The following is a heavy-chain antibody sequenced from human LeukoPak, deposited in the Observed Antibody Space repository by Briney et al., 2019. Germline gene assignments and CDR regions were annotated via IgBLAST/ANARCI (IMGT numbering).Heavy chain of an antibody. J-gene: IGHJ6*02. D-gene: IGHD3-22*01. CDR1: GFTFSSYA. V-gene: IGHV3-7*01. CDR2: MNRDGSEK. Sequence: GGSLRLSCAASGFTFSSYAMSWVRQAPGKGLEWVANMNRDGSEKNYVDSIKGRFTISRDNAANSLYLQMNSLRVEDTAVYYCARNYDSSGYKNYYYYGMDVWGQGTTVTVSS. CDR3: ARNYDSSGYKNYYYYGMDV.